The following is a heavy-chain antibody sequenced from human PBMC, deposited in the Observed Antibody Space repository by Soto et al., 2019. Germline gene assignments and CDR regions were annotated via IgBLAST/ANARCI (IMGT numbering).Heavy chain of an antibody. J-gene: IGHJ4*02. CDR1: GGSTRGGGYN. CDR3: ARQPFLLGSKSYYFDF. Sequence: QVQLQESGPGLVKPSQTLSLTCTVSGGSTRGGGYNWSWIRQFPGKGLEWIGYVYSNGNTNYSPSLKSRVTISLDTSENQFSLNLNSVTAADTALYFCARQPFLLGSKSYYFDFWGQGALVTVSS. CDR2: VYSNGNT. D-gene: IGHD2-15*01. V-gene: IGHV4-31*03.